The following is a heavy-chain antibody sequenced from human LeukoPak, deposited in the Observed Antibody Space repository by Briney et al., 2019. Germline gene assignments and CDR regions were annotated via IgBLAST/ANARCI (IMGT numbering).Heavy chain of an antibody. J-gene: IGHJ5*02. CDR1: GFIFSNYA. CDR3: AKGAAAGLVGWFDP. V-gene: IGHV3-23*01. D-gene: IGHD6-13*01. CDR2: ITGRGDET. Sequence: GGSLRLSCAASGFIFSNYALMWVRQAPGKGLEWVSSITGRGDETFYADSVKGRFSLSRDNSKNMLYLQMYSLGAEDSAIYYCAKGAAAGLVGWFDPWGQGTLVTVSS.